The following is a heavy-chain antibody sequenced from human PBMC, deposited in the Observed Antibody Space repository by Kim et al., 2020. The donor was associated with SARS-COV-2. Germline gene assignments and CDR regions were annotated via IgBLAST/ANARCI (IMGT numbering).Heavy chain of an antibody. CDR1: GGSITNDNYY. CDR2: LLSSGNT. CDR3: ARLVGPVTHEPDY. Sequence: SETQSLTCAVSGGSITNDNYYWGWIRQPPGKGLEWIGSLLSSGNTKYNPSLQSRVTISIDTSKNLFSLRLSSVTAADTAVYFCARLVGPVTHEPDYWGQG. J-gene: IGHJ4*02. V-gene: IGHV4-39*01. D-gene: IGHD4-17*01.